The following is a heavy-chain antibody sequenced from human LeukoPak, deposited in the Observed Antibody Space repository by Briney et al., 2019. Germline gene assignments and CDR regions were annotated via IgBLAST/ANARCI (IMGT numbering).Heavy chain of an antibody. V-gene: IGHV1-8*01. D-gene: IGHD6-19*01. J-gene: IGHJ4*02. CDR1: GYTFTSYD. CDR2: MNPNSGNT. CDR3: ARVVAVAGRGLPGY. Sequence: ASVKVSCKASGYTFTSYDINWVRQATGQGLEWMGWMNPNSGNTCYAQKFQGRVTMTRNTSISTAYMELSSLRSEDTAVYYCARVVAVAGRGLPGYWGQGTLVTVSS.